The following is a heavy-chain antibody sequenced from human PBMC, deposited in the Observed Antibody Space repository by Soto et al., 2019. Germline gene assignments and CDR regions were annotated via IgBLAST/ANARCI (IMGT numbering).Heavy chain of an antibody. CDR2: IYYSGST. CDR1: GGSISSGGYY. V-gene: IGHV4-31*03. CDR3: ARDLEDGMDV. D-gene: IGHD3-3*01. Sequence: SETLSLTCTVSGGSISSGGYYWSWIRQHPGKGLEWIGYIYYSGSTYYNPSLKSRVTIPVDTSKNQFSLKLSSVTAADTAVYYCARDLEDGMDVWGQGTTVTVSS. J-gene: IGHJ6*02.